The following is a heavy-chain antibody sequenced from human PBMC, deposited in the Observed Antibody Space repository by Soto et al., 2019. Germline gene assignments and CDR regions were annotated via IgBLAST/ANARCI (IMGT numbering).Heavy chain of an antibody. Sequence: ASVKVSCKASGGTFSSYAISWVRQAPGQGLEWMGGIIPIFGTANYAQKFQGRVTITADESTSTAYMELSSLRSEDTAVYYCAREAIYYDSSGYYHVPDYWGQGTLVTVSS. D-gene: IGHD3-22*01. V-gene: IGHV1-69*13. CDR2: IIPIFGTA. CDR3: AREAIYYDSSGYYHVPDY. CDR1: GGTFSSYA. J-gene: IGHJ4*02.